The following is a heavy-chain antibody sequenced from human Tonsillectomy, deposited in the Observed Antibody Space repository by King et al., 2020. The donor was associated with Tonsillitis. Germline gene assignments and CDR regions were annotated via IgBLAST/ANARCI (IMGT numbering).Heavy chain of an antibody. D-gene: IGHD5-18*01. CDR3: ARGWIQLWADAFDI. CDR2: IYTSGST. J-gene: IGHJ3*02. Sequence: PLQESGPGLVKPSQTLSLTCTVSGGSISSGSYYWSWIRQPAGKGLEWIGRIYTSGSTNYNPSLKSRVTISVDTSKNQFSLKLSSVTAADTAVYYCARGWIQLWADAFDIWGQGTMVTVSS. V-gene: IGHV4-61*02. CDR1: GGSISSGSYY.